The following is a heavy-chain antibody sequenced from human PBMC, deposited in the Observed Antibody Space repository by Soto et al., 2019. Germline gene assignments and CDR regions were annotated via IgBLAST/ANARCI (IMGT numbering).Heavy chain of an antibody. CDR2: ISGSGGST. CDR3: AKRASYYYGSGSYSYYYYMDV. Sequence: GGSLRLSCAASGFTFSSYAMSWVRQAPGKGLEWVSAISGSGGSTYYADSVKGRFTISRDNSKNTLYLQMNSLRAEDTAVYYCAKRASYYYGSGSYSYYYYMDVWGKGTTVTVSS. CDR1: GFTFSSYA. D-gene: IGHD3-10*01. V-gene: IGHV3-23*01. J-gene: IGHJ6*03.